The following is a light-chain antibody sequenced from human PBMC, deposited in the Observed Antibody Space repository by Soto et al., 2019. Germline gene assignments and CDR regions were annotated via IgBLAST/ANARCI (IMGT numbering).Light chain of an antibody. CDR3: QQYGSSPPWT. J-gene: IGKJ1*01. CDR1: QSVSSSY. V-gene: IGKV3-20*01. CDR2: GAS. Sequence: EIVLTQSPGTLSLSPGERATLSCRASQSVSSSYLAWYQQKPVQAPTLLIYGASSRATGIPDRFSGSGSGTDFTLTISRLEPEDFAVYYCQQYGSSPPWTFGQGTKVEIK.